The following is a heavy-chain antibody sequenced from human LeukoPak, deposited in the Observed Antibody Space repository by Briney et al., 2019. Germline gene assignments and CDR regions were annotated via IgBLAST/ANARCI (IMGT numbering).Heavy chain of an antibody. Sequence: GGSLRLSCAASGFTFSSYAMHWVRQAPGKGLEWVAVISYDGSNKYYADSVKGRFTISRDNSKNTLYLQMNSLRAEDTAVYYYELNGGNSDWNYWGQGTLVTVSS. J-gene: IGHJ4*02. CDR1: GFTFSSYA. D-gene: IGHD4-23*01. CDR2: ISYDGSNK. V-gene: IGHV3-30-3*01. CDR3: ELNGGNSDWNY.